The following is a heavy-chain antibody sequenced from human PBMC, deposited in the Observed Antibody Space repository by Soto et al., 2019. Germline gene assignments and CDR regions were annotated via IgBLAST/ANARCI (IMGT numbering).Heavy chain of an antibody. CDR2: IFHSGST. J-gene: IGHJ4*02. D-gene: IGHD3-10*01. CDR1: GGSISSSNW. Sequence: QVQLQESGAGLVKPSGTLSLTCAVSGGSISSSNWWSWVRQRPGKGLEWIGEIFHSGSTDYNPSLKSRVTISVDKSKNQFSLKLSSVTAADTAVYYCARVKASGVNFDYWGQGTLVTVSS. CDR3: ARVKASGVNFDY. V-gene: IGHV4-4*02.